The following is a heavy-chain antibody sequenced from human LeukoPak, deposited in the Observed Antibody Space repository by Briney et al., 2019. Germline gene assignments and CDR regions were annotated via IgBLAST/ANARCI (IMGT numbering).Heavy chain of an antibody. CDR1: GFTFSSHD. Sequence: GGSLRLSCAASGFTFSSHDMYWVRQAPGKGLEWVAIISNDGSYKNYADSVKGRYTVSRDNSDNTLFLQMSSLRVEDTAIYYCTNRRYLDYWGQGTLVTVSS. D-gene: IGHD3-9*01. CDR2: ISNDGSYK. CDR3: TNRRYLDY. V-gene: IGHV3-30*18. J-gene: IGHJ4*02.